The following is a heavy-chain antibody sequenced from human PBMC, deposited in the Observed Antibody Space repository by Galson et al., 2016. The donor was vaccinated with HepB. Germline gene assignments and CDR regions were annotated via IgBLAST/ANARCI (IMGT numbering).Heavy chain of an antibody. CDR3: VRMATTGYYFDY. CDR2: MSNFGSIR. CDR1: GLTLSTYA. Sequence: SLRLSCAASGLTLSTYAMHWVRQAPGKGLEWVAAMSNFGSIRYYADSVRGRFTVSRDNSKNMLYLQMTSLKTEDTAVYYCVRMATTGYYFDYWGQGTLVTVSS. J-gene: IGHJ4*02. D-gene: IGHD5-24*01. V-gene: IGHV3-30*04.